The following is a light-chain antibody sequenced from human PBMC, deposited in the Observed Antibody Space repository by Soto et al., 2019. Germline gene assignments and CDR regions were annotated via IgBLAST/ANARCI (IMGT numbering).Light chain of an antibody. Sequence: DIQMTQSPSTLSASVGDRVTITCRASQSISSWLAWYQQKPGKAPKLLIYKSSTLESGVPSRFSGSGSGTEFTLTISSLQPDDFATYDCQQYNNYSWTFGQGTKVEIK. CDR2: KSS. CDR3: QQYNNYSWT. J-gene: IGKJ1*01. V-gene: IGKV1-5*03. CDR1: QSISSW.